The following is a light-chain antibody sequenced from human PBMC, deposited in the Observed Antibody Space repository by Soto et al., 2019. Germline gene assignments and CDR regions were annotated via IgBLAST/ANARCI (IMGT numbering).Light chain of an antibody. CDR3: QTWGSGIQV. CDR1: SGHSSYA. V-gene: IGLV4-69*01. J-gene: IGLJ3*02. CDR2: LNSDGSH. Sequence: QLVLTQSPSASASLGASVKLTCTLSSGHSSYAIAWHQQQPEKGPRYLMKLNSDGSHNKGDGVPDRFSGSISGAERYLTISSLQSEDEADYYCQTWGSGIQVFGGGTKVTVL.